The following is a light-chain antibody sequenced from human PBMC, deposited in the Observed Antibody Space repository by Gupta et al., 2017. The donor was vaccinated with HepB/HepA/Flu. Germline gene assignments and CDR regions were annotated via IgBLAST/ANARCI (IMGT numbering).Light chain of an antibody. Sequence: QSPSTLSASVGDRVTITCRASQSISSWLAWYQHKPGKAPKLLIYKASSLESGVPSRFSGSGSGTEFTLTISSLQPDDFATYYCQQYNSYWLTFGGGTKVEIK. V-gene: IGKV1-5*03. CDR1: QSISSW. CDR2: KAS. J-gene: IGKJ4*01. CDR3: QQYNSYWLT.